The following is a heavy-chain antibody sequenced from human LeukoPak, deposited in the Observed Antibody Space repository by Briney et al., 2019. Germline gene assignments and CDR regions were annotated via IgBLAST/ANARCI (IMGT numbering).Heavy chain of an antibody. CDR2: IIPILGIA. D-gene: IGHD2-21*01. CDR1: GGTFSSYA. Sequence: SVKVSCKASGGTFSSYAISWVRQAPGQGLEWMGRIIPILGIANYAQKFQGRVTITADKSTSTAYMELSSLRSEDTAVYYCARARFRDLSGYYYYGMDVWGQGTTVTVSS. J-gene: IGHJ6*02. CDR3: ARARFRDLSGYYYYGMDV. V-gene: IGHV1-69*04.